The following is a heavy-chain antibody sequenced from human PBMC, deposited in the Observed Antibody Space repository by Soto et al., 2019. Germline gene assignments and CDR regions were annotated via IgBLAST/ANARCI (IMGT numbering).Heavy chain of an antibody. CDR3: VQDWTGNSCPCMVV. Sequence: EVQLLESGGGLVQPGGSLRLSCAASGFTFSSFAMTWVRQAPGEGLEWVSSVSSSGETTYYSDSVKGRFTISRDISKNMVYLQMTSLRAEDTAVYFCVQDWTGNSCPCMVVWGQGTTVTVSS. D-gene: IGHD6-13*01. J-gene: IGHJ6*02. V-gene: IGHV3-23*01. CDR2: VSSSGETT. CDR1: GFTFSSFA.